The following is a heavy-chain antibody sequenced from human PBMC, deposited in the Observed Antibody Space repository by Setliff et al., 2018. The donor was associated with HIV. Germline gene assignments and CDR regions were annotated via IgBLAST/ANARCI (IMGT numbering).Heavy chain of an antibody. Sequence: PSETLSLTCTVSGGSISSSTYYWDWIRQPPGKGLEWIGSIYYSGSTYYNPSLKSRVTISVDTSKNQFSLKLSSVTSADTAVYYCARDRRDDYYLTAYFDSLGQGTLVTVSS. CDR3: ARDRRDDYYLTAYFDS. D-gene: IGHD1-26*01. CDR2: IYYSGST. CDR1: GGSISSSTYY. V-gene: IGHV4-39*02. J-gene: IGHJ4*02.